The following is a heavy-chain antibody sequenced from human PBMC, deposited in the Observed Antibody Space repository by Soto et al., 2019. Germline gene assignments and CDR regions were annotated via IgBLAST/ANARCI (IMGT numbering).Heavy chain of an antibody. J-gene: IGHJ4*02. CDR2: ISSSSSYI. Sequence: PWWSLRLSCAASGFTFSSYSMNLVRQAPGKGLEWVSSISSSSSYIYYADSVKGRFTISRDNAKNSLYLQMNSLRAEDTAVYYCARDDLGAYWGQGTMVTVSS. CDR3: ARDDLGAY. V-gene: IGHV3-21*01. CDR1: GFTFSSYS.